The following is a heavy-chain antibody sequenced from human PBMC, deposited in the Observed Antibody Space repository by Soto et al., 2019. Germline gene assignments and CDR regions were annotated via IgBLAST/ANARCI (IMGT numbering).Heavy chain of an antibody. D-gene: IGHD2-15*01. CDR2: IIPIFGTA. CDR3: ARETGYCSGGSCYSFDY. V-gene: IGHV1-69*01. J-gene: IGHJ4*02. Sequence: QVQLVQSGAEVKKPGSSVKVSCKASGGTFSSYAISWVRQAPGQGLEWMGGIIPIFGTANYAQKFQGRVTITADESTSTAYRELSSLRSEDTAVYYCARETGYCSGGSCYSFDYWGQGTLVTVSS. CDR1: GGTFSSYA.